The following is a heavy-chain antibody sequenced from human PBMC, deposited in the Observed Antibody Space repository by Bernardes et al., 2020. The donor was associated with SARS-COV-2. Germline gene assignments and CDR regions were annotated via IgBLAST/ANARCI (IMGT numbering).Heavy chain of an antibody. J-gene: IGHJ3*02. Sequence: ASLQDSCKASGYTFTTYDINWVRQATGQGLEWMGWMNPHSGTTGYEQKFQGRVTMNRNTSISTAYMELSSLRSEDTAVYYCARQGDYGDAFDIWGQGTMVNVSS. CDR1: GYTFTTYD. V-gene: IGHV1-8*01. CDR3: ARQGDYGDAFDI. D-gene: IGHD4-17*01. CDR2: MNPHSGTT.